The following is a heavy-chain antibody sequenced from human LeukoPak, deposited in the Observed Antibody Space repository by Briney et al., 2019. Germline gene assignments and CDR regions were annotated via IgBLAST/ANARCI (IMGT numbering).Heavy chain of an antibody. CDR1: GFTFSSYG. D-gene: IGHD6-6*01. J-gene: IGHJ4*02. V-gene: IGHV3-33*06. CDR2: IWYDGSNK. Sequence: PGRSLRLSCAASGFTFSSYGMHWVRQAPGKGLEWVAVIWYDGSNKYYADSVKGRSTISRDNSKNTLYLQMNSLRAEDTAVYYCAKDDTRGEQLVPFDYWGQGTLVTVSS. CDR3: AKDDTRGEQLVPFDY.